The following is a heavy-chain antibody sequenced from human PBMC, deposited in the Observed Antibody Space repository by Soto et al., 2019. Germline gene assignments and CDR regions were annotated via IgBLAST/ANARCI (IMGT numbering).Heavy chain of an antibody. CDR3: ARDTAYAPYYYYGMDV. D-gene: IGHD4-17*01. V-gene: IGHV3-53*01. CDR1: GFTVSSNY. J-gene: IGHJ6*02. Sequence: GGALRLSCAASGFTVSSNYMSWVRQAPGKGLEWVSVIYSGGSTYYADSVKGRFTISRDNSKNTLYLQMNSLRAEDTAVYYCARDTAYAPYYYYGMDVCGQGTTVTVSS. CDR2: IYSGGST.